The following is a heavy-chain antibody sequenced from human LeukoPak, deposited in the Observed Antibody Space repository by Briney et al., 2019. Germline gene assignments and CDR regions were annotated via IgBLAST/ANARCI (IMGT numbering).Heavy chain of an antibody. Sequence: GGSLRLSCSDSGFTFSDYDMNWVRQAPRKGLEWVSSISGLSTHIYYGDSVKGRFSISRDNAKNSVYLQMNSLGVEDTAIYYCGRAFPPLRTSSAGDLWGQGILVTVSS. CDR2: ISGLSTHI. V-gene: IGHV3-69-1*02. CDR3: GRAFPPLRTSSAGDL. D-gene: IGHD3-10*01. CDR1: GFTFSDYD. J-gene: IGHJ4*02.